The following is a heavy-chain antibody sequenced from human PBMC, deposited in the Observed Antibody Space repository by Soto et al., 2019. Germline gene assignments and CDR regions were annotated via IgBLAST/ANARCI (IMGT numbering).Heavy chain of an antibody. CDR2: INGDGSDI. J-gene: IGHJ4*02. D-gene: IGHD2-2*01. V-gene: IGHV3-74*01. CDR1: GFTFSTHW. CDR3: TRSMVGFSYADS. Sequence: VQLVESGGVLVQPGGSPRLSCAASGFTFSTHWMHWVRQAPGKGLVWVSRINGDGSDIVYADSVKGRFTISRDNAKNTLYLQMNSLRAEDTAVYYCTRSMVGFSYADSWGQGTLVTVSS.